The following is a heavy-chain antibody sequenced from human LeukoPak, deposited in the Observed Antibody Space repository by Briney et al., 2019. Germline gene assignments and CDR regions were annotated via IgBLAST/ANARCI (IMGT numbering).Heavy chain of an antibody. CDR2: INPSGGST. J-gene: IGHJ4*02. Sequence: GASVKVSCRASGYTFTSHYMHWVRQAPGQGLEWMGTINPSGGSTSYAQKFQGRVTMTTDTSTSTVYMEVSSLTSEDTAVYYCARGGSTGIFDYWGQGALVTVSP. V-gene: IGHV1-46*03. D-gene: IGHD3-10*01. CDR3: ARGGSTGIFDY. CDR1: GYTFTSHY.